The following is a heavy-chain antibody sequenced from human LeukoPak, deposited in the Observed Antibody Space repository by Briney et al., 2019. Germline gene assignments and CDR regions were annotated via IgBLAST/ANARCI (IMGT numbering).Heavy chain of an antibody. CDR2: ISSSSSTI. CDR1: GFTFSSYS. V-gene: IGHV3-48*01. Sequence: GGSLRLSCAASGFTFSSYSMNWVRQAPGKGLEWVSYISSSSSTIYYTDSVKGRFTISRDNAKNSLYLQMNSLRAEDTAVYYCARDPEPAASAPYYYYYMDVWGKGTTVTVSS. CDR3: ARDPEPAASAPYYYYYMDV. D-gene: IGHD2-2*01. J-gene: IGHJ6*03.